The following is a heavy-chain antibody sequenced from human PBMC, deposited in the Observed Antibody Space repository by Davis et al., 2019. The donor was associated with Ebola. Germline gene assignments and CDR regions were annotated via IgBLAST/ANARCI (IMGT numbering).Heavy chain of an antibody. CDR2: IKQDGSDT. CDR1: GFMFSDFW. CDR3: AKDSGWQMSP. V-gene: IGHV3-7*01. D-gene: IGHD6-25*01. J-gene: IGHJ5*02. Sequence: GESLKISCAASGFMFSDFWMSWVRQAPGRGLEWVAQIKQDGSDTYYLAAVQGRFTISRDNATNSLYLHTNSLRAEDTALYNFAKDSGWQMSPWGQGTLVTVSS.